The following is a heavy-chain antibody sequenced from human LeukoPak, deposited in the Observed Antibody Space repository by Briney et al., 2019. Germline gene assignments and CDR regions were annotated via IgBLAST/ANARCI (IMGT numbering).Heavy chain of an antibody. D-gene: IGHD3-16*02. J-gene: IGHJ4*02. CDR2: INHSGST. CDR1: GGSFSGYY. V-gene: IGHV4-34*01. Sequence: SGTLSLTCAVYGGSFSGYYWSWIRQPPGKGLEWIGEINHSGSTNCNPSLKSRVTISVDTSKNQFSLKLSSVTAADTAVYYCAREAYDYVWGSYRYTLFDYWGQGTLVTVSS. CDR3: AREAYDYVWGSYRYTLFDY.